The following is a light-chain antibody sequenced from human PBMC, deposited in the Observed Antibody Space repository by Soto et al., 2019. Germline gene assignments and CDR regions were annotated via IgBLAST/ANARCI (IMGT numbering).Light chain of an antibody. CDR1: QSVSNY. CDR2: DAS. V-gene: IGKV3-11*01. CDR3: QHRYNWPPA. Sequence: EIVLTQSPATLSLSPGESATLSCRASQSVSNYLAWYQQRPGQAPRLLIYDASNRATGIPARFSGSGSGTDFTITSNSPEPEDFAVYYCQHRYNWPPAFGQGTRLEIK. J-gene: IGKJ5*01.